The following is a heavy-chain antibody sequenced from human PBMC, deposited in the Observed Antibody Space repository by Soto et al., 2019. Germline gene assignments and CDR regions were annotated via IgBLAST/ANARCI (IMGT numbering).Heavy chain of an antibody. J-gene: IGHJ3*02. CDR1: GFTFSSYG. Sequence: QVQLVESGGGVVQPGRSLRLSCAASGFTFSSYGMHWVRQAPGKGLEWVAVISYDGSNKYYADSVKGRFTISRDNSKNALYLQMNSLRAEDTAVYYCAKDRVYRGGWEHDAFDIWGQGTMVTVSS. CDR2: ISYDGSNK. D-gene: IGHD6-19*01. CDR3: AKDRVYRGGWEHDAFDI. V-gene: IGHV3-30*18.